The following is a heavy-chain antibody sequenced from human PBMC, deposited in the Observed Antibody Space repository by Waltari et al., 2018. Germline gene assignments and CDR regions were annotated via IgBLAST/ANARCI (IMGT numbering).Heavy chain of an antibody. CDR3: ARTPYDYGDHHGDY. J-gene: IGHJ4*02. D-gene: IGHD4-17*01. CDR1: GGSFSGYY. CDR2: INHRGST. V-gene: IGHV4-34*01. Sequence: QVQLQQWGAGLLKPSETLSLTCAVYGGSFSGYYWSWIRQPPGKGLEWIGEINHRGSTNYNPSLKSRVTISVDTSKNQFSLKLSSVTAADTAVYYCARTPYDYGDHHGDYWGQGTLVTVSS.